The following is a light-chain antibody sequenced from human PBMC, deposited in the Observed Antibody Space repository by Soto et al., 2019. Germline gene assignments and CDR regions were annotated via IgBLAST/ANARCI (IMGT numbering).Light chain of an antibody. Sequence: EIVLTQSPGTLSLSPGERATLSCRASQNVMNNYLAWYQQKPGQAPRLIFYGASSRTAGIPDRFSGSGSGTDFTLTISRLEPEDFAVYYCQHYGNSPALAFGGGTKVEIK. J-gene: IGKJ4*01. CDR1: QNVMNNY. CDR3: QHYGNSPALA. CDR2: GAS. V-gene: IGKV3-20*01.